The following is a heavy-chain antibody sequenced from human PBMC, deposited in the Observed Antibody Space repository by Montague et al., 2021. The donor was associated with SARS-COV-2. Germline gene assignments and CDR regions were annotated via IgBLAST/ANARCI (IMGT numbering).Heavy chain of an antibody. CDR2: IYYSGGT. CDR3: AGPTYYYDSSGSDAFDI. D-gene: IGHD3-22*01. Sequence: SETLSLTCTVTGGSISGSSYYWGWIRQPPGKGLEWIGSIYYSGGTYYNPSLKSRVTISVDTSKNQFSLKLSSVAAADTAVYYCAGPTYYYDSSGSDAFDIWGQGTMVTVSS. J-gene: IGHJ3*02. V-gene: IGHV4-39*01. CDR1: GGSISGSSYY.